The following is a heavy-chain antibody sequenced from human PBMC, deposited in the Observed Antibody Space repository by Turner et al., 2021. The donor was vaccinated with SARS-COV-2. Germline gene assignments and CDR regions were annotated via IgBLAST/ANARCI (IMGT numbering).Heavy chain of an antibody. CDR3: ARRRFMSGYSFDY. Sequence: QLQLQESGPGLVKPSETLSLSCTVSGGSISSSSYYWGWIRQPPGKGLEWIGSIYYSGSTYYNPSLKSRVTISVDTSKNLFSLKLTSVTAADTAVYYCARRRFMSGYSFDYWGQGTLVTVSS. D-gene: IGHD3-3*01. CDR1: GGSISSSSYY. V-gene: IGHV4-39*01. CDR2: IYYSGST. J-gene: IGHJ4*02.